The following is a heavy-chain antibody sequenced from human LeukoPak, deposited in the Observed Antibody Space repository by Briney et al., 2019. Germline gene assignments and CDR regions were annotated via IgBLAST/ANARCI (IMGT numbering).Heavy chain of an antibody. J-gene: IGHJ6*03. Sequence: PSETLSLTCAVYGGSFTNYYWTWIRQPPGKGPEWIGQIYHSGSTNYNPSLKSRVTISVDTSKNQFSLMLSSVTAADTAVYYCARREVETTFYYFYYMDVWGKGTTVTVSS. CDR1: GGSFTNYY. CDR2: IYHSGST. D-gene: IGHD2/OR15-2a*01. CDR3: ARREVETTFYYFYYMDV. V-gene: IGHV4-34*01.